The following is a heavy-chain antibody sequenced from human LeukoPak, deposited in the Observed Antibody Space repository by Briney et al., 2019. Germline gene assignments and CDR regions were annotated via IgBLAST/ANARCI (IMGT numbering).Heavy chain of an antibody. CDR1: GGSFSGYY. J-gene: IGHJ5*02. D-gene: IGHD6-19*01. V-gene: IGHV4-34*01. CDR3: ASRKQWLLGNWFDP. CDR2: INHSGST. Sequence: SETLSLTCAVYGGSFSGYYWSWIRQRPGKGLECIGEINHSGSTNYNPSLKSRVTISVDTSKNQFSLKLSSVTAADTAVYYFASRKQWLLGNWFDPWGQGTLVTVSS.